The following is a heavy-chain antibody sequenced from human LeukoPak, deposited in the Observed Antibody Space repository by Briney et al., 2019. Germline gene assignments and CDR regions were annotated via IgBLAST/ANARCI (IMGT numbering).Heavy chain of an antibody. V-gene: IGHV1-2*02. D-gene: IGHD6-13*01. J-gene: IGHJ4*02. CDR3: ARSGERRYGSSWYYFDY. CDR1: GGTFISYA. Sequence: ASVKVSCKASGGTFISYAISWVRQAPGQGLEWVGWINPQSGGTKCAQKFEARVTMTRDTSISTAYMELSELGSDGTAVYFCARSGERRYGSSWYYFDYWGQGTLVT. CDR2: INPQSGGT.